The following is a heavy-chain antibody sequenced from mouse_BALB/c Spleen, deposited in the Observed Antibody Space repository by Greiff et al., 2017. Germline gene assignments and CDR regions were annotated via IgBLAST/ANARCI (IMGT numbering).Heavy chain of an antibody. Sequence: VQLKESGPGLVKPSQSLSLTCTVTGYSITSDYAWNWIRQFPGNKLEWMGYISYSGSTSYNPSLKSRISITRDTSKNQFFLQLNSVTTEDTATYYCARKYGNYGGFAYWGQGTLVTVSA. CDR1: GYSITSDYA. V-gene: IGHV3-2*02. CDR3: ARKYGNYGGFAY. CDR2: ISYSGST. J-gene: IGHJ3*01. D-gene: IGHD2-10*02.